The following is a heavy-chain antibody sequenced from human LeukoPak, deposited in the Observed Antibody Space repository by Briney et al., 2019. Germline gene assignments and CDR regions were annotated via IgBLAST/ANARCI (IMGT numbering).Heavy chain of an antibody. CDR2: ISGSGGST. CDR1: GFTFSSYA. CDR3: AKYGSTSLYYYYGMDV. V-gene: IGHV3-23*01. D-gene: IGHD2-2*01. Sequence: GGSLRLSCAASGFTFSSYAMSWVRQAPGEGLEWVSAISGSGGSTYYADSVKGRFTISRDNSKNTLYLQMNSLRAEDTAVYYCAKYGSTSLYYYYGMDVWGQGTTVTVSS. J-gene: IGHJ6*02.